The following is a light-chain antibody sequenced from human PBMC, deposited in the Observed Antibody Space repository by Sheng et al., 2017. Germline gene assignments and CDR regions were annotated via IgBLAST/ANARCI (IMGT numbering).Light chain of an antibody. CDR2: KDT. CDR1: TLPKQH. V-gene: IGLV3-25*03. J-gene: IGLJ1*01. CDR3: QSVDSSGTYV. Sequence: SYELTQPPSVSVSPGQTARITCSGDTLPKQHAYWYQQKPGQAPVLVIYKDTERPSGIPERFSGSSSGTTVTLTISGVQAEDEGDYYCQSVDSSGTYVFGIGTKVTVL.